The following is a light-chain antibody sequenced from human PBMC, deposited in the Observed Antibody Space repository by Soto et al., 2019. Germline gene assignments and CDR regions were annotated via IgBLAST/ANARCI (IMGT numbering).Light chain of an antibody. J-gene: IGLJ2*01. CDR1: SSNIGSNY. CDR2: RNN. Sequence: QAVVTQPPSASGTPGQRVTISCSGSSSNIGSNYVYWYQQLPGTAPKVLIYRNNQRPSGVPDRFSGSKSGTSASLAISGLRSEDEGDYYCAAWDDSLSGVVFGGGTTLTVL. CDR3: AAWDDSLSGVV. V-gene: IGLV1-47*01.